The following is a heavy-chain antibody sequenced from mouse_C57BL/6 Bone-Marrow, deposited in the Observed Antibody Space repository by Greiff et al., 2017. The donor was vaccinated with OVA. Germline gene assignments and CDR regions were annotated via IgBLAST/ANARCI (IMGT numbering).Heavy chain of an antibody. J-gene: IGHJ2*01. CDR1: GFNIKNTY. CDR3: ARLGSSYYGSSFFDY. V-gene: IGHV14-3*01. D-gene: IGHD1-1*01. Sequence: VHVKQSVAELVRPGASVKLSCTASGFNIKNTYMHWVKQRPEQGLEWIGRIDPANGNTKYAPKFQGKATITADTSSNTAYLQLSSLTSEDTAIYYCARLGSSYYGSSFFDYWGQGTTLTVSS. CDR2: IDPANGNT.